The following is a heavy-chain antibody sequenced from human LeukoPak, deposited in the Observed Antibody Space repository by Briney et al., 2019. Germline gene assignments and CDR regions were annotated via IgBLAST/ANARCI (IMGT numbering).Heavy chain of an antibody. J-gene: IGHJ4*02. CDR2: FSGSNNST. Sequence: GGSLRLSCAASGFTFSSYAMSWVRQAPGKGLEWVSTFSGSNNSTYYADSVKGRFTVSRDNSKNTLYLQMNSLRAEDTALYYCAKDAYSPPLYYFDYWGQGTLVTVSS. V-gene: IGHV3-23*01. D-gene: IGHD6-13*01. CDR1: GFTFSSYA. CDR3: AKDAYSPPLYYFDY.